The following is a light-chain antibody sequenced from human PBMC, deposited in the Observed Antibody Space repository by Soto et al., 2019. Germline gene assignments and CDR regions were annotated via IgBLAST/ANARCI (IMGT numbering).Light chain of an antibody. CDR2: DAS. V-gene: IGKV1-33*01. Sequence: DIQMTQSPSSLSASVGDRVTITCRASQGIRNDLGWYQQKPGKAAKLLIYDASNLETGVPSRFSGSGSGTDFTFTISSLQPEDIATYYCQQYSHLITFGQGTRLEIK. J-gene: IGKJ5*01. CDR3: QQYSHLIT. CDR1: QGIRND.